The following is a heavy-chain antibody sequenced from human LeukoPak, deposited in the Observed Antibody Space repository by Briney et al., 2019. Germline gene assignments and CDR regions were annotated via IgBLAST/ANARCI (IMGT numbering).Heavy chain of an antibody. V-gene: IGHV5-51*01. D-gene: IGHD2-15*01. CDR2: IYPGDSDT. Sequence: GESLKISCKGSGYSFTSYWIGWVRQMPGKGLEWMGIIYPGDSDTRYSPSFQGQVTISADKSISTAYLQWSSLKASDTAMYYCARLGGYCSGGSCYSVDYFDYWGQGTLVTVSS. CDR1: GYSFTSYW. CDR3: ARLGGYCSGGSCYSVDYFDY. J-gene: IGHJ4*02.